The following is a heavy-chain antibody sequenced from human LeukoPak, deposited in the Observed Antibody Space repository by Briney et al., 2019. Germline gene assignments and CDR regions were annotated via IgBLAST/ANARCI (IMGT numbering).Heavy chain of an antibody. Sequence: GASVKVSCKASGYTFTSYGISWVRQAPGQGLEWMGWISAYNGNTNYAQKLQGRVTMTTDTSTSTAYMELRSLRSDDTAVYYCARRAAWEPLGYYYYYMDVWGKGTTVTVSS. J-gene: IGHJ6*03. CDR1: GYTFTSYG. D-gene: IGHD1-26*01. CDR3: ARRAAWEPLGYYYYYMDV. CDR2: ISAYNGNT. V-gene: IGHV1-18*01.